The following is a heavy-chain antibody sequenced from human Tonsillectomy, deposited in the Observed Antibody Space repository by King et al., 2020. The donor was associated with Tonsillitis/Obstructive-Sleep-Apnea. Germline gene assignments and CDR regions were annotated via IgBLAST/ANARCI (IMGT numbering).Heavy chain of an antibody. CDR2: ISYDGSNK. D-gene: IGHD6-19*01. Sequence: VQLVESGGGVVQPGRSLRLSCAASGFSFSSSGMHWVRQAPGKGLEWVAVISYDGSNKYYADSVKGRFTISRDEYKNTLYLQMNSLRAEDTAVYYCAKDLNSGWALDYWGQGTLVTVSS. J-gene: IGHJ4*02. CDR3: AKDLNSGWALDY. CDR1: GFSFSSSG. V-gene: IGHV3-30*18.